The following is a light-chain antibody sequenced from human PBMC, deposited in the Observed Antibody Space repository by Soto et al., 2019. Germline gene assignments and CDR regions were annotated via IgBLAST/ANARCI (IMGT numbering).Light chain of an antibody. CDR1: QGVSSSY. CDR3: QQYGDSSWT. CDR2: ASS. Sequence: EIVLTQSPGTLSSSPGERATLSCRASQGVSSSYLAWYQHKPGQAPRLLIYASSSRATGIPDRFGGSGSGTDFTLTISRLEPEDFAVYYCQQYGDSSWTFGQGTKVDIK. V-gene: IGKV3-20*01. J-gene: IGKJ1*01.